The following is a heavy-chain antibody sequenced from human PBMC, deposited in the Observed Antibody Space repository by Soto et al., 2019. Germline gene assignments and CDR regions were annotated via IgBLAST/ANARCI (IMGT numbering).Heavy chain of an antibody. CDR1: GGSISSYCYY. Sequence: SETLSLTCTVSGGSISSYCYYWGWLRPPPGKGLNWIGSIYYSGSTYYNPSLKSRVTISVDTSKNQFSLKLSSVTAADTAVYYCARNWLEVFYGSGSYYLNWFDPWGQGTLVTVSS. CDR3: ARNWLEVFYGSGSYYLNWFDP. CDR2: IYYSGST. J-gene: IGHJ5*02. D-gene: IGHD3-10*01. V-gene: IGHV4-39*01.